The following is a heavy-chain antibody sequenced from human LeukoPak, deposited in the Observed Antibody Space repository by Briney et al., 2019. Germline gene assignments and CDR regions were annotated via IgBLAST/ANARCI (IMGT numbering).Heavy chain of an antibody. J-gene: IGHJ4*02. CDR2: ISGSGGST. Sequence: GGSLRLSCAASGFTLSSYAMSWVRKAPGKGLEWVSAISGSGGSTYYADSVKGRFTISRDNSKNTLYLQMNSLRAEDMAVYYCAKDAAPQYYYGSGSYYNGNYFDYWGQGTLVTVSS. D-gene: IGHD3-10*01. CDR1: GFTLSSYA. V-gene: IGHV3-23*01. CDR3: AKDAAPQYYYGSGSYYNGNYFDY.